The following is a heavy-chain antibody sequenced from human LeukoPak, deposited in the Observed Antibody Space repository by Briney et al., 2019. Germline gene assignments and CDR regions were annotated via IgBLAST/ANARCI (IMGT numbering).Heavy chain of an antibody. CDR1: GFTFSSYG. CDR2: ISYDGSNK. CDR3: GKGGGGGYSYGQRLGY. V-gene: IGHV3-30*18. D-gene: IGHD5-18*01. J-gene: IGHJ4*02. Sequence: GRSLRLSCAASGFTFSSYGMHWVRQAPGKGLEGVAVISYDGSNKYYADSVKGRFTISRDNSKNTVYLQMNRLRAEDTGVYYCGKGGGGGYSYGQRLGYWGQGTLVTVSS.